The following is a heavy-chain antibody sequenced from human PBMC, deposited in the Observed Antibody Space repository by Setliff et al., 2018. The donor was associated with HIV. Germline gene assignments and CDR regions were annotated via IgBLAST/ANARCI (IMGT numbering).Heavy chain of an antibody. V-gene: IGHV5-51*01. Sequence: GESLKISCKGSGYSFATYWIGWVRQMPGKGLECMGIIYPGASDTRYSPSCQGQVTISVDRSISTAYLQWNNLKASDSAIYYCARHPPRGYPKNWFDPWGQGTLVTVAS. CDR1: GYSFATYW. CDR3: ARHPPRGYPKNWFDP. D-gene: IGHD3-16*02. J-gene: IGHJ5*02. CDR2: IYPGASDT.